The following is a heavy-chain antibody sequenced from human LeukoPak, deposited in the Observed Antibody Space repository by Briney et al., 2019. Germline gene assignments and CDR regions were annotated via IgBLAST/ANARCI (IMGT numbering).Heavy chain of an antibody. CDR1: GFRCGSYT. J-gene: IGHJ4*02. D-gene: IGHD2-2*01. CDR3: ARDLEAHQLQGDS. V-gene: IGHV3-21*01. Sequence: PGGSLRLSWAASGFRCGSYTRNWVRQAPGKGLERVSSIGSNSGFSFYATSVKGRFTISRDNAKNSLYLQMNNLRAEDTAVYYCARDLEAHQLQGDSWGQGTLVTVSS. CDR2: IGSNSGFS.